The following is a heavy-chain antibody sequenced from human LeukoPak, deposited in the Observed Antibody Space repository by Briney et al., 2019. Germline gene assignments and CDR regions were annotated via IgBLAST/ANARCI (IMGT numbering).Heavy chain of an antibody. CDR3: ATDAWGYYDSSGYYRQADY. CDR1: GYTFTGYY. D-gene: IGHD3-22*01. Sequence: GASVKVSCKTSGYTFTGYYMHWVRQAPGQGLEWMGRINPNSGGTNYEQKFQGRVTMTRDTSITTAYMELSRLRSDDTAVYYCATDAWGYYDSSGYYRQADYWGQGTLVTVSS. V-gene: IGHV1-2*06. J-gene: IGHJ4*02. CDR2: INPNSGGT.